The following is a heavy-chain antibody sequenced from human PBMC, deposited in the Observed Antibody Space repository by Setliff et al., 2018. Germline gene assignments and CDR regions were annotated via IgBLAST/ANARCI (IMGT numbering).Heavy chain of an antibody. J-gene: IGHJ4*02. D-gene: IGHD6-19*01. CDR2: IYYSGNT. CDR3: ARHRAVAGAYYFDF. V-gene: IGHV4-38-2*01. Sequence: PSESLSLTCSVSVYSISRDCHWGWIRQPPGKGLEWIGIIYYSGNTYYNASLKGRVTISGDTSKNQFSLRLTAVTAADTAIYYCARHRAVAGAYYFDFWGQGTLVTVSS. CDR1: VYSISRDCH.